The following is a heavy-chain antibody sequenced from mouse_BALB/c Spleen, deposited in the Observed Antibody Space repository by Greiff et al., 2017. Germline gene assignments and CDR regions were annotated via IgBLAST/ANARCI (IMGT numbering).Heavy chain of an antibody. D-gene: IGHD1-2*01. J-gene: IGHJ3*01. Sequence: EVQRVESGGGLVKPGGSLKLSCAASGFTFSSYAMSWVRQTPEKRLEWVASISSGGSTYYPDSVKGRFTISRDNARNILNLQMSSLRSEDTAMYYCASGGYDGFAYWGQGTLVTVSA. CDR3: ASGGYDGFAY. V-gene: IGHV5-6-5*01. CDR2: ISSGGST. CDR1: GFTFSSYA.